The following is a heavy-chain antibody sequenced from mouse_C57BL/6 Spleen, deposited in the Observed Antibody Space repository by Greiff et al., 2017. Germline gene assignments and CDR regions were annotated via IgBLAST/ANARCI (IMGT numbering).Heavy chain of an antibody. CDR3: ARCGYGSSYAYWYCDV. J-gene: IGHJ1*03. Sequence: QVQLQQPGAELVKPGASVKLSCNASGYTFTSYWMHWVKQRPGQGLEWIGRIDPNRGGTKYNEKCKSKGTLTVDKPASTAYLQLSSLKSEDTAVYYCARCGYGSSYAYWYCDVWGTGTTVTVSS. D-gene: IGHD1-1*01. CDR1: GYTFTSYW. V-gene: IGHV1-72*01. CDR2: IDPNRGGT.